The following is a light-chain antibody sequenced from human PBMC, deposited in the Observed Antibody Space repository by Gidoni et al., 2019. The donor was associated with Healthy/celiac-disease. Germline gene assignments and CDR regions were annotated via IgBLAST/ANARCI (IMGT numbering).Light chain of an antibody. CDR2: GAS. CDR1: QSVSSN. Sequence: EIVMTQSPANLSVSPGERATLTCRASQSVSSNLAWYQQTPGQAHRLLIYGASTRATGIPAMFSGSESGTEFALTISSLQSEDFAVYCCQQYNNWPRAYTFGQGTKLEIK. J-gene: IGKJ2*01. CDR3: QQYNNWPRAYT. V-gene: IGKV3-15*01.